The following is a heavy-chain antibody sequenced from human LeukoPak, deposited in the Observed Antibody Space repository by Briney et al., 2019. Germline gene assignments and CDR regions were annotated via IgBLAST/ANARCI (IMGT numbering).Heavy chain of an antibody. Sequence: ASVTVSCKASGYTFTSYYMHWVRQAPGQGLEWMGIINPSSGSTSYAQKFQDRVTMTRDTSTSTVYMQLSSLRSEDTAVYYCAREGYYDSSLDYWGQGTLVTVSS. CDR1: GYTFTSYY. CDR3: AREGYYDSSLDY. V-gene: IGHV1-46*01. J-gene: IGHJ4*02. D-gene: IGHD3-22*01. CDR2: INPSSGST.